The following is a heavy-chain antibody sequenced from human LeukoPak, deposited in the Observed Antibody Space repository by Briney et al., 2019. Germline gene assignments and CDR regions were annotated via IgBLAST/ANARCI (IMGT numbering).Heavy chain of an antibody. Sequence: PGRSLRLSCAASGFTFSSYAMHWVRQAPGKGLEWVAVISNDGSNKYYADSVKGRFTISRDNSKNTLYLQMNSLRAEDTAVYYCARGHDAFDIWGQGTMVTVSS. CDR1: GFTFSSYA. J-gene: IGHJ3*02. V-gene: IGHV3-30-3*01. CDR2: ISNDGSNK. CDR3: ARGHDAFDI.